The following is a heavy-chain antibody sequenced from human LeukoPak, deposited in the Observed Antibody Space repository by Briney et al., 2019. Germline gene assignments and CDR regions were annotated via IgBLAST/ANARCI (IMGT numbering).Heavy chain of an antibody. CDR2: IYYSGST. V-gene: IGHV4-59*01. CDR3: ARDRIDSSSWYADYYYYGMDV. D-gene: IGHD6-13*01. J-gene: IGHJ6*02. Sequence: PSETLSLTCTVSGGSISSYYWSWIRQPPGKGLEGIGYIYYSGSTNYNPSLKSRVTISVDTSKNQFSLKLSSVTAADTAVYYCARDRIDSSSWYADYYYYGMDVWGQGTTVTVSS. CDR1: GGSISSYY.